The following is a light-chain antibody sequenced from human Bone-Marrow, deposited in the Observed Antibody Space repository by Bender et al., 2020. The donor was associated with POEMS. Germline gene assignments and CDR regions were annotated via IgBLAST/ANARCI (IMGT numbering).Light chain of an antibody. CDR2: EGY. Sequence: QSALTQPASVSGSPGQSITISCTRSSGDVTNFNLVSWYQHLPGEAPKLLIYEGYKRAFGVSNRFSGSTSGSTASLTISGLQTGDEADYYCCSCPDTGAPFVFGTGTTVTVL. V-gene: IGLV2-23*01. CDR3: CSCPDTGAPFV. CDR1: SGDVTNFNL. J-gene: IGLJ1*01.